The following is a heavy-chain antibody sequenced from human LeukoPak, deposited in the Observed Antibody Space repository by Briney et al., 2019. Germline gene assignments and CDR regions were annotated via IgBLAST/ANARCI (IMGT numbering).Heavy chain of an antibody. D-gene: IGHD3-10*01. V-gene: IGHV1-2*02. CDR2: INPNSGGT. CDR3: AGSGSTYYYYYMDV. Sequence: ASVKVSCKASGYTFTGYYMHWVRQAPGQGLEWMGWINPNSGGTNYAQKFQGRVTMTRDTPISTAYMELSRLRSDDTAVYYCAGSGSTYYYYYMDVWGKGTTVTVSS. J-gene: IGHJ6*03. CDR1: GYTFTGYY.